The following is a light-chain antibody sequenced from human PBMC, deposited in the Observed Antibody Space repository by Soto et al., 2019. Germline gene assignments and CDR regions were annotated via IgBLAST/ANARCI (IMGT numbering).Light chain of an antibody. CDR1: QSLLHSNGYNY. CDR2: LGS. CDR3: MQALQTPT. Sequence: DIVMSQSPLSLPVTPGEPASISCRSSQSLLHSNGYNYLDWYLQKPGQSPQLLIYLGSNRASGVPDRFSGSGSGTDFTLKISRVEPEDVGVYYCMQALQTPTFGQGTRLEMK. V-gene: IGKV2-28*01. J-gene: IGKJ5*01.